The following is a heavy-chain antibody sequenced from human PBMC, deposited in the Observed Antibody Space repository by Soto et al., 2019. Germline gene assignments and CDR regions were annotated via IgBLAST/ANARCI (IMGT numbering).Heavy chain of an antibody. D-gene: IGHD2-2*02. CDR2: IIPIFGTP. J-gene: IGHJ6*02. V-gene: IGHV1-69*01. Sequence: QVQLVQSGAEVKKPGSSVKVSCKASGGTFSTYAINWVRQAPGQGLEWMGGIIPIFGTPNYAQKFQGRVTITADESTSTAYMGLSSLRSEETAVDYWASNTPVGGMDVWRQGTTVSVSS. CDR1: GGTFSTYA. CDR3: ASNTPVGGMDV.